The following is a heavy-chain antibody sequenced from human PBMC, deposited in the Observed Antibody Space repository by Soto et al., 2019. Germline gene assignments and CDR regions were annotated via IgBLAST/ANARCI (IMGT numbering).Heavy chain of an antibody. CDR3: ARPPLPGYSIHFNS. J-gene: IGHJ4*02. CDR1: GYIFIDYW. V-gene: IGHV5-51*01. Sequence: GESLKISCKASGYIFIDYWIGWVRQMPGKGLEWMGIVYPRDSDTRYSPSFQGQVTISADRSTGTAFLQWRSLKASDTALYYCARPPLPGYSIHFNSWGQGNLVTVSS. CDR2: VYPRDSDT. D-gene: IGHD2-15*01.